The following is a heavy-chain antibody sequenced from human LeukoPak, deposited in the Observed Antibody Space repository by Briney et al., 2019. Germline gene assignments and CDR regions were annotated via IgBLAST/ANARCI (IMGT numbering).Heavy chain of an antibody. V-gene: IGHV1-69*13. CDR3: ARAYYYDSSGYYPLDY. J-gene: IGHJ4*02. Sequence: SVKVTCKASGGTFSSYAISWVRQAPGQGLEWMGGIIPIFGTANYAQKFQGRVTITADESTSTAYMELSSLRSEDTAVYYCARAYYYDSSGYYPLDYWGQGTLVTVSS. CDR2: IIPIFGTA. D-gene: IGHD3-22*01. CDR1: GGTFSSYA.